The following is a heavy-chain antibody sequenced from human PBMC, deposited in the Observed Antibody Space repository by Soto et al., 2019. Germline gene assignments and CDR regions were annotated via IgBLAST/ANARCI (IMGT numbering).Heavy chain of an antibody. CDR3: ARNMDYYYGPGSGNGHGF. D-gene: IGHD3-10*01. Sequence: QVQLVQSGAEVKEPGDSVRVSCEASGYTFTAYYIHWVRQAPGQGLEWMGWINPKFGDTTYAQDFQGRVSMTRDMSMSTVYMDLSRLTSDETAIYYCARNMDYYYGPGSGNGHGFWGQGTTVTVFS. J-gene: IGHJ6*02. V-gene: IGHV1-2*02. CDR1: GYTFTAYY. CDR2: INPKFGDT.